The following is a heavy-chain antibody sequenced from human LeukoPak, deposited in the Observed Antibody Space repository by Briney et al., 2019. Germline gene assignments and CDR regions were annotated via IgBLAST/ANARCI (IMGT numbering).Heavy chain of an antibody. CDR2: ISAYSGKT. D-gene: IGHD5-12*01. V-gene: IGHV1-18*01. J-gene: IGHJ4*02. Sequence: ASVKVSCKASGYTFNNYGINWVRQAPGQGLEWIAWISAYSGKTRSAQTVQGRVTITADESTSTAYMELSSLRSEDTAVYYCARAPYSGYEQRNYYFDYWGQGTLVTVSS. CDR1: GYTFNNYG. CDR3: ARAPYSGYEQRNYYFDY.